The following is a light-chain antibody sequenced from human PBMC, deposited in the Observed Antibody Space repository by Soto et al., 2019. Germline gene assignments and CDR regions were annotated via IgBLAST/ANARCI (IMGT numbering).Light chain of an antibody. CDR1: TSNIGAGYS. CDR2: GDN. Sequence: QSVLSQPPSVSGAPGQRVTISCTGSTSNIGAGYSVHWYQQLPGTAPKLLIYGDNNRPSGVPDRFSGSKSGTSASLAITGLQAEDEADYFCQSYDSTLSGSGVFGGGTSSPS. J-gene: IGLJ3*02. CDR3: QSYDSTLSGSGV. V-gene: IGLV1-40*01.